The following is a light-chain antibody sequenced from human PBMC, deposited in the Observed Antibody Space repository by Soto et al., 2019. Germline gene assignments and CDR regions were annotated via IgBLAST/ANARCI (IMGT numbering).Light chain of an antibody. CDR2: EGS. J-gene: IGLJ1*01. V-gene: IGLV2-23*01. CDR3: CSYAGSSAPDV. CDR1: SSDVGSYNL. Sequence: QSVLTQPASVSGSPGQSITISCTGTSSDVGSYNLVSWYQQHPGKAPKLMIYEGSKRPSGVSNRFSGSKSGNTASLTISGLLAEDEADYYCCSYAGSSAPDVFGAGTKLTVL.